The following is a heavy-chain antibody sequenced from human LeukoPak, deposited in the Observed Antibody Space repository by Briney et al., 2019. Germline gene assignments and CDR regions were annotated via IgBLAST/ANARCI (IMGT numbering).Heavy chain of an antibody. D-gene: IGHD1-26*01. J-gene: IGHJ4*02. Sequence: PGGSLRLSCAAAGFSFSSYGMHWVRQAPGKGLEWVAVISYDGGDKYYADSVKGRFTVSRSNSRNTLFLQMNSLRAEDTAVYYCASGTYLYYFDYCGQGTLVTVSS. CDR3: ASGTYLYYFDY. V-gene: IGHV3-30*03. CDR2: ISYDGGDK. CDR1: GFSFSSYG.